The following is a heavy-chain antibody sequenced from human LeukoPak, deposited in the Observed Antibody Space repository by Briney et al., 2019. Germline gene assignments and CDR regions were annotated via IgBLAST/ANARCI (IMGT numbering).Heavy chain of an antibody. Sequence: SETLSLTCTVSGVSISSSSYYWGWIRQPPGKGLEWFGEINYSGSTNYNPSLKRRVTISVDTSKNQFSLKLSSVTAADTAVYYCAIKRGCSGGSCYFNRGERRQVRTTDYWGQGTLVTVSS. D-gene: IGHD2-15*01. CDR1: GVSISSSSYY. CDR3: AIKRGCSGGSCYFNRGERRQVRTTDY. CDR2: INYSGST. J-gene: IGHJ4*02. V-gene: IGHV4-39*07.